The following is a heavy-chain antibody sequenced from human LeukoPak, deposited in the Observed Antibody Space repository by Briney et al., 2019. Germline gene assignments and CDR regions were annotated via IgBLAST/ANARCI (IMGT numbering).Heavy chain of an antibody. V-gene: IGHV1-3*01. Sequence: ASVKVSCKASGYTFTSYAMHWVRQAPGQRLEWMGWINAGNGNTKYLQKFQGRVTITRDTSASTAYMELSSLRSEDTAVYYCAREVGVSSEFDYWGQGTLVTVSS. J-gene: IGHJ4*02. CDR3: AREVGVSSEFDY. CDR2: INAGNGNT. CDR1: GYTFTSYA. D-gene: IGHD2-2*01.